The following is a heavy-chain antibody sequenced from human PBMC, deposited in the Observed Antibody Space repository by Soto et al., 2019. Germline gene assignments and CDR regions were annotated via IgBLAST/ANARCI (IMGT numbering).Heavy chain of an antibody. CDR2: INSDASHT. V-gene: IGHV3-74*01. Sequence: PGGSLRLSCAASGFTFSTYWMHWIRQVPGKGLEWVSRINSDASHTYYADSVKGRFTISRDNSKNTLYLQMNSLRAEDTAVYYCAKDCSGGSCSSGVWGQGTTVTVSS. CDR1: GFTFSTYW. D-gene: IGHD2-15*01. CDR3: AKDCSGGSCSSGV. J-gene: IGHJ6*02.